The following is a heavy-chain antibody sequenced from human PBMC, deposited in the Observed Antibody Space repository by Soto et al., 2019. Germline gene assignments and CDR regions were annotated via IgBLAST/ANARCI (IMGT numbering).Heavy chain of an antibody. CDR3: ARVNYYYYYGMDV. Sequence: GGSLRLSCAASGFRFSDYSMNWVRQAPGRGLEWVSYISSSSFTIHYAESVEGRFAISRDNAKNSLYLKMNSLRVEDTAVYYCARVNYYYYYGMDVWGQGTTVTVSS. V-gene: IGHV3-48*01. CDR2: ISSSSFTI. J-gene: IGHJ6*02. CDR1: GFRFSDYS.